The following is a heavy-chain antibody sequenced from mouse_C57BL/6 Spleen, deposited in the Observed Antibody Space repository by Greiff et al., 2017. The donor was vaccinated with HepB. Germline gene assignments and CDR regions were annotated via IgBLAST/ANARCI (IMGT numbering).Heavy chain of an antibody. CDR3: ASSYYGSRYFDY. CDR1: GFTFSSYG. Sequence: EVMLVESGGDLVKPGGSLKLSCAASGFTFSSYGMSWVRQTPDKRLEWVATISSGGSYTYYPDSVKGRFTISRDNAKNTLYLQMSSLKSEDTAMYYCASSYYGSRYFDYWGQGTTLTVSS. CDR2: ISSGGSYT. V-gene: IGHV5-6*02. D-gene: IGHD1-1*01. J-gene: IGHJ2*01.